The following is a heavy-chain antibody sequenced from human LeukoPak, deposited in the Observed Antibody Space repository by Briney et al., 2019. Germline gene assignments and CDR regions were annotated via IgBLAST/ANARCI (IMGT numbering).Heavy chain of an antibody. V-gene: IGHV4-34*01. Sequence: SETLSLTCAVYGGSFSGYYWSWIRRPPGKGLEWIGEINHSGSTNYNPSLKSRVTISVDTSKNQFSLKLSSVTAADTAVYYCARGRYGGYGYYYYGMDVWGKGTTVTVSS. CDR1: GGSFSGYY. J-gene: IGHJ6*04. CDR3: ARGRYGGYGYYYYGMDV. CDR2: INHSGST. D-gene: IGHD1-26*01.